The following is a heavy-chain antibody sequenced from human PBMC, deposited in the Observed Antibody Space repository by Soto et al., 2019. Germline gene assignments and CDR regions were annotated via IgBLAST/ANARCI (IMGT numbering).Heavy chain of an antibody. CDR1: GFTFSNYA. V-gene: IGHV3-23*01. D-gene: IGHD3-16*01. Sequence: EVQLLDSGGGLVQPGGSLRLSCAASGFTFSNYAMTWVRQGPGKGLEWVSGISGSGGRSYYAESVKGRFTISRDNSKSTLYLQMNSLRAEDTDVYYCAKAYFVWSSEQPYYFDYWGQGTLVTVSS. CDR3: AKAYFVWSSEQPYYFDY. CDR2: ISGSGGRS. J-gene: IGHJ4*02.